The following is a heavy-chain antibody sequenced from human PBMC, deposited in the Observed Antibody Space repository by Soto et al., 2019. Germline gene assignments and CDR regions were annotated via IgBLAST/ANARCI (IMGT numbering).Heavy chain of an antibody. CDR2: INHSGST. D-gene: IGHD3-16*01. Sequence: SETLSLTCAVYGGSFSGYYWSWIRQPPGKGLEWIGEINHSGSTNYNPSLKSRVTISVDTSKNQFSLKLSSVTAADTAVYYRARFWGINDGMEGWGQGTTVTVSS. V-gene: IGHV4-34*01. CDR1: GGSFSGYY. CDR3: ARFWGINDGMEG. J-gene: IGHJ6*02.